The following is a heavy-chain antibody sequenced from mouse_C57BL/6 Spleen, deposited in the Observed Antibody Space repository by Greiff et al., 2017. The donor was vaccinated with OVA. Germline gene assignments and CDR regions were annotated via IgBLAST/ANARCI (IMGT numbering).Heavy chain of an antibody. V-gene: IGHV1-64*01. CDR2: IHPNSGST. Sequence: VQLQQPGAELVKPGASVKLSCKASGYTFTSYWMHWVKQRPGQGLEWIGMIHPNSGSTNYNEKFKSKATLTVDKTSSTAYMQLSSLTSEDSAVYYCARMDPCYGSSLAYWGQGTLVTVSA. D-gene: IGHD1-1*01. CDR3: ARMDPCYGSSLAY. J-gene: IGHJ3*01. CDR1: GYTFTSYW.